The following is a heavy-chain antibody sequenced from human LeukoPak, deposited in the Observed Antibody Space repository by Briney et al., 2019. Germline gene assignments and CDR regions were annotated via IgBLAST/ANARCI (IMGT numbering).Heavy chain of an antibody. J-gene: IGHJ3*01. CDR2: ISGSGGST. D-gene: IGHD2-8*01. CDR3: ARDVREWGVEAFDL. CDR1: GFTFSSYA. Sequence: GGSLRLSCAASGFTFSSYAMSWVRQAPGKGLEWVSAISGSGGSTYYADSVKGRFTISRDNAQNSLSLQMDSLRAEDTAVYYCARDVREWGVEAFDLWGQGTVVTVSS. V-gene: IGHV3-23*01.